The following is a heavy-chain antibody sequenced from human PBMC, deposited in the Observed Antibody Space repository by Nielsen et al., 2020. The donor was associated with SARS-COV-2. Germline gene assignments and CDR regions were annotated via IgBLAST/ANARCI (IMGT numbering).Heavy chain of an antibody. CDR1: VFMVSDSY. J-gene: IGHJ5*01. CDR2: IYYSGSA. V-gene: IGHV4-31*02. D-gene: IGHD4-17*01. Sequence: SQTLSLTCAASVFMVSDSYMSWIRQHPGKGLEWIGYIYYSGSAQYNPSLERRVSMSVDTSNNYFSLSLTSVTAADTAVYYCARVDYGDYGAGMWFDSWGQGIMVTVSS. CDR3: ARVDYGDYGAGMWFDS.